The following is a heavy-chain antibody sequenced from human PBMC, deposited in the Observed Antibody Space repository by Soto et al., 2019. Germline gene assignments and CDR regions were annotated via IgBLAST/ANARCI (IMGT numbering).Heavy chain of an antibody. CDR3: ARGGYAQWMGDEYYGMDV. D-gene: IGHD6-19*01. J-gene: IGHJ6*02. CDR2: IWYDGRNK. CDR1: GFTFSSYG. Sequence: PGGSLRLSCAASGFTFSSYGMHWVRQAPGKGLEWVAVIWYDGRNKYYAESVKGRITNSRDNSKKKLYLQMKSLRAEDTAVYYCARGGYAQWMGDEYYGMDVWGQGTTVTVSS. V-gene: IGHV3-33*01.